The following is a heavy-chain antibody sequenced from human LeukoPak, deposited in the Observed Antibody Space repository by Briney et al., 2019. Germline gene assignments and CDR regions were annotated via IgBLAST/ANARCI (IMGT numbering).Heavy chain of an antibody. Sequence: GASLRPSCEASGFKFGTYAMTWARQAPGKGLEWVSTLSGTGGSTYYADSVKGRFTISRDNSENTLFLQMNSLKAEDTAIYYCAKNRRVEATPVDYWGQGTLVTVSS. V-gene: IGHV3-23*01. D-gene: IGHD2-15*01. J-gene: IGHJ4*02. CDR2: LSGTGGST. CDR1: GFKFGTYA. CDR3: AKNRRVEATPVDY.